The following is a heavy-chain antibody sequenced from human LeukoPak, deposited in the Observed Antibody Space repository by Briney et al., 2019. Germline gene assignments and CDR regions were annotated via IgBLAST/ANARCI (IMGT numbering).Heavy chain of an antibody. Sequence: ASVKVSFKASGYTFTGYCMHWVRQAPGQGLEWMGWINPNSGGTNYAQKFQGWVTMTRDTSISTAYMELSRLRSDDTAVYYCARSHYYGSGSVYGMDVWGKGTTVTVSS. J-gene: IGHJ6*04. CDR3: ARSHYYGSGSVYGMDV. CDR2: INPNSGGT. D-gene: IGHD3-10*01. CDR1: GYTFTGYC. V-gene: IGHV1-2*04.